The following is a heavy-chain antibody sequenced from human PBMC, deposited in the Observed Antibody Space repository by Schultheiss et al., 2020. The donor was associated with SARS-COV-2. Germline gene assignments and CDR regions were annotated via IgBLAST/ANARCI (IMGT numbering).Heavy chain of an antibody. V-gene: IGHV3-64*04. CDR2: ISSNGGST. CDR1: GFTFSSYA. D-gene: IGHD3-22*01. CDR3: AKDWVIVEERYFDY. J-gene: IGHJ4*02. Sequence: SCSASGFTFSSYAMHWVRQAPGKGLEYVSAISSNGGSTYYADSVKGRFTISRDNSKNTLYLQMNSLRAEDTAVYYCAKDWVIVEERYFDYWGGTLVTVSS.